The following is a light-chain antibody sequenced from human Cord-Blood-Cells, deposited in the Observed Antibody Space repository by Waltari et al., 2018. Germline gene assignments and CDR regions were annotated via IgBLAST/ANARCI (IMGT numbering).Light chain of an antibody. CDR1: SSDVGGYNY. J-gene: IGLJ3*02. Sequence: QSALTQPPSASGSPGQSVPIPCTGTSSDVGGYNYVSWYQQHPGKAPQLMIYEVSKRPSGVPDRFSGPKSGNTASLTVSGLQAEDEADYYCSSYAGSNNLVFGGGTKLTVL. CDR3: SSYAGSNNLV. V-gene: IGLV2-8*01. CDR2: EVS.